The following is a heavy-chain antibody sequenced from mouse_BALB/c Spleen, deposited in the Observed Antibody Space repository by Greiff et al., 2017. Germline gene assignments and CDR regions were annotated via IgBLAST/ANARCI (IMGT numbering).Heavy chain of an antibody. V-gene: IGHV1S126*01. CDR1: GYSFTSYW. Sequence: QVQLKESGPQLVRPGASVKISCKASGYSFTSYWMHWVKQRPGQGLEWIGMIDPSDSETRLNQKFKDKATLTVDKSSSTAYMQLSSPTSEDSAVYYCARSIDDYDGVAYWGQGTLVTVSA. J-gene: IGHJ3*01. CDR3: ARSIDDYDGVAY. CDR2: IDPSDSET. D-gene: IGHD2-4*01.